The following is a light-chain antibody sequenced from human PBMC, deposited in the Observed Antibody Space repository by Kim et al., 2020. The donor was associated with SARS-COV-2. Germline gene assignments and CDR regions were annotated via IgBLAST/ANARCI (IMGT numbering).Light chain of an antibody. CDR3: QQYATSPPYT. CDR2: DVS. J-gene: IGKJ2*01. V-gene: IGKV3-20*01. Sequence: EIVLTQSPGTLSVSPGERATLSCRASKTVSSGKLAWYQQRPGQAPRLLVHDVSNRATGIPDRFSGSGSGTDFSLTISRVEPEDFAVYFCQQYATSPPYTFGQGTKLEI. CDR1: KTVSSGK.